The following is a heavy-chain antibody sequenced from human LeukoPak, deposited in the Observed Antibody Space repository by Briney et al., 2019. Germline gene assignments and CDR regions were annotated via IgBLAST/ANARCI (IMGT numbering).Heavy chain of an antibody. V-gene: IGHV5-10-1*01. CDR1: AYSFTSYW. D-gene: IGHD3-10*01. J-gene: IGHJ4*02. Sequence: GESLKISCKGSAYSFTSYWISWVLQMPGKGLEWMGRIDPSDSYTNYSPSFQGHVTISADKSISTAYLQWSSLKASDTAMYYCARRGFGSGSYYFDYWGQGTLVTVSS. CDR3: ARRGFGSGSYYFDY. CDR2: IDPSDSYT.